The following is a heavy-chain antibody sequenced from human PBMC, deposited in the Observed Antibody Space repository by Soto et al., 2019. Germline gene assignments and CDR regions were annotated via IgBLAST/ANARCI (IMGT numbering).Heavy chain of an antibody. CDR3: AKFFYGDYVSDY. CDR2: INHSGST. D-gene: IGHD4-17*01. V-gene: IGHV4-34*01. Sequence: SETLSLTCAVYGGSFSGYYWSWIRQPPGKGLEWIGEINHSGSTNYNPSLKSRVTISVDTSKNQFSLKLSSVTAADTAVYYCAKFFYGDYVSDYWGQGTLVTVSS. CDR1: GGSFSGYY. J-gene: IGHJ4*02.